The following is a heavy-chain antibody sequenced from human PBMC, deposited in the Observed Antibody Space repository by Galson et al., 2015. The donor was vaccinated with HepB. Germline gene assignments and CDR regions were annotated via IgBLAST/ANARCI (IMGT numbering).Heavy chain of an antibody. D-gene: IGHD3-22*01. Sequence: SLRLSCAASGFTFSSSPMRWVRQAPGKGLEWVSGISGRGVDTWNADSVKGRFAISRDNSKNMLYLQMSSLRAEDTAVYYCAKYLYYGNSGGKDYWGQGTLVTVSS. CDR1: GFTFSSSP. CDR3: AKYLYYGNSGGKDY. V-gene: IGHV3-23*01. J-gene: IGHJ4*02. CDR2: ISGRGVDT.